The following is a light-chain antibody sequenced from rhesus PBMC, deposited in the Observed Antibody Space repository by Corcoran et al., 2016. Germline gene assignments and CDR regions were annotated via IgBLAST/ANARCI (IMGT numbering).Light chain of an antibody. V-gene: IGKV3-10*01. CDR1: QSVSSY. CDR3: YQHSSGYS. CDR2: GAT. J-gene: IGKJ2*01. Sequence: QVILTQSPATLSLSPGERATLSCRASQSVSSYLAWYQQKPGQAPRLLIYGATSRATGIPDRFSGSGSGTDFTLTIRSLEPGDVGVYHCYQHSSGYSFGQGTKVEIK.